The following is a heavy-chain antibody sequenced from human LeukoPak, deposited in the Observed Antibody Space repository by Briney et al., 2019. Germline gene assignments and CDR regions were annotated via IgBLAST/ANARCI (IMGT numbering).Heavy chain of an antibody. D-gene: IGHD4-17*01. CDR3: ARAITVTAFDS. V-gene: IGHV4-31*03. Sequence: SETLSLTCTVSGGSISSGGYYWGWIRQHPGRGLEWIGYIYYGGTTYYNPSLKSRITLSVDTSKNQFSLHLSSVTDADTAVYYCARAITVTAFDSWGQGTLVTVSA. CDR2: IYYGGTT. CDR1: GGSISSGGYY. J-gene: IGHJ4*02.